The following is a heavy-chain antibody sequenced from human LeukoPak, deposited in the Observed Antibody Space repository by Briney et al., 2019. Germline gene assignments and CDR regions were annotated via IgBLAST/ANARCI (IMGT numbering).Heavy chain of an antibody. Sequence: GASVKVSCKASGYTFTSYAMNWVRQAPGQGLECLGGINTNTGNPTYAQGFTGRYVFSFDTSVSMAYLQITSLTAEDTAIYYCARSRRVVVPSSLNAADDYYYYMDVWGKGTTVTVSS. CDR3: ARSRRVVVPSSLNAADDYYYYMDV. J-gene: IGHJ6*03. CDR2: INTNTGNP. V-gene: IGHV7-4-1*04. CDR1: GYTFTSYA. D-gene: IGHD2-21*02.